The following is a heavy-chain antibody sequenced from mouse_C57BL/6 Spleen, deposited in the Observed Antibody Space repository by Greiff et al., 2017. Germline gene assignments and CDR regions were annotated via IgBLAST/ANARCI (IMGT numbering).Heavy chain of an antibody. V-gene: IGHV1-52*01. CDR2: IDPSDSAT. Sequence: QVQLQQPGAELVRPGSSVKLSCKASGYTFTSYWMHWVKQRPIQGLEWIGNIDPSDSATHYNQKFKDKATLTVDKSSSTAYMQLSSLTSEDSAVYYCARSASIYYDYGAWFAYWGQGTLVTVSA. CDR1: GYTFTSYW. D-gene: IGHD2-4*01. CDR3: ARSASIYYDYGAWFAY. J-gene: IGHJ3*01.